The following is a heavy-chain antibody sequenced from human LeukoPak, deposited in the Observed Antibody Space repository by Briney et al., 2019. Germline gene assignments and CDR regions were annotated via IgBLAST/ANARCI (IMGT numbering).Heavy chain of an antibody. CDR3: ARGTLYSGWSYYFDY. J-gene: IGHJ4*02. CDR1: GGSISLSYYY. CDR2: VYYSGTT. V-gene: IGHV4-39*07. D-gene: IGHD6-19*01. Sequence: SETLSLTCSVSGGSISLSYYYWGWLRQPPGKALEWIGSVYYSGTTSYNPSLKSRVTISVDMSKNHFSLRLSSVTAADTAMYYCARGTLYSGWSYYFDYWGQGSQVTVSS.